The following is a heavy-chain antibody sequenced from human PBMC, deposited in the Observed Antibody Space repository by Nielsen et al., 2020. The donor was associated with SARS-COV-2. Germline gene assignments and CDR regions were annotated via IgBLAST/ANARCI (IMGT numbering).Heavy chain of an antibody. V-gene: IGHV4-61*01. CDR1: GGSVSSGSYY. Sequence: SETLSLTCTVSGGSVSSGSYYWSWIRQPPGKGLEWIGYIYYSGNTNYNPSLKSRVTISVDTSKNQFSLKLSSVTAADTAVYYCARDSVGATTLSFDYWGQGTLVTVSS. CDR3: ARDSVGATTLSFDY. D-gene: IGHD1-26*01. J-gene: IGHJ4*02. CDR2: IYYSGNT.